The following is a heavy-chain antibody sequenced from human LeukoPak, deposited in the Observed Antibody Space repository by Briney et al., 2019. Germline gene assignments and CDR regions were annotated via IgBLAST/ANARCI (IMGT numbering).Heavy chain of an antibody. D-gene: IGHD1-26*01. V-gene: IGHV3-30-3*01. J-gene: IGHJ4*02. CDR1: GFTFSSYA. CDR3: ATPSGSYRHVDH. CDR2: ISYDGSNK. Sequence: PGGSLRLSCAASGFTFSSYAMHWVRQAPGKGLEWVAVISYDGSNKYYADSVKGRFTISRDNSKNTLYLQMNSLRAEDTAVYYCATPSGSYRHVDHWGQGTLVTVSS.